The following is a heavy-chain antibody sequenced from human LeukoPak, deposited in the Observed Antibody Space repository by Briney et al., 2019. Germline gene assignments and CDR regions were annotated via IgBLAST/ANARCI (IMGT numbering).Heavy chain of an antibody. Sequence: ASVKVSCKASGYTFTGYYMHWVRQAPGQGLEWMGWINPNSGGTNYAQKFQGRVTMTRDTSISTAYMELSRLRSDDTAVYYCARRGGYSYGDYYYYYMDVWGKGTTVTVSS. J-gene: IGHJ6*03. D-gene: IGHD5-18*01. CDR1: GYTFTGYY. CDR3: ARRGGYSYGDYYYYYMDV. CDR2: INPNSGGT. V-gene: IGHV1-2*02.